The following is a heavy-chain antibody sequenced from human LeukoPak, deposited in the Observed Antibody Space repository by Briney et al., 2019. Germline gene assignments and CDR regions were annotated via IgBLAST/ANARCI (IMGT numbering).Heavy chain of an antibody. CDR2: INHSGST. Sequence: SETLSLTCAVYGGSFSGYYRSWIRQPPGKGLEWIGEINHSGSTNYNPSLKSRVTISVDTSKNQFSLKLSSVTAADTAVYYCARANYYDNSGYSRGAFDIWGQGTMVTVSS. CDR3: ARANYYDNSGYSRGAFDI. D-gene: IGHD3-22*01. CDR1: GGSFSGYY. V-gene: IGHV4-34*01. J-gene: IGHJ3*02.